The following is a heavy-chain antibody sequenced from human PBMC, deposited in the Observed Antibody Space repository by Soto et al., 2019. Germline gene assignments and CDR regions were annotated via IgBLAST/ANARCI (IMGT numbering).Heavy chain of an antibody. Sequence: ASVKVSCKVSGYTLTELSMHWVRQAPGKRFEWMGGFDPEDGETIYAQKFQGRVTMTEDTSTDTAYMELSSLRSEDTAVYYCATTSPSIYSSSWLSWFDPWGQGTLVTVSS. V-gene: IGHV1-24*01. CDR3: ATTSPSIYSSSWLSWFDP. D-gene: IGHD6-13*01. CDR1: GYTLTELS. J-gene: IGHJ5*02. CDR2: FDPEDGET.